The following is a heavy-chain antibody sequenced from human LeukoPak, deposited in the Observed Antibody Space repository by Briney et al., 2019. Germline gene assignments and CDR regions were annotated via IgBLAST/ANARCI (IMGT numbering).Heavy chain of an antibody. CDR3: AREELRYFDWLGGTFDY. J-gene: IGHJ4*02. V-gene: IGHV1-2*02. CDR2: INPNSGGR. D-gene: IGHD3-9*01. Sequence: ASVKVSCKASGYTFTGYYMHWVRQAPGQGLEWMGWINPNSGGRNYAQKFQGRVTMTRDTSISTAYMELSRLRSDDTAMYYCAREELRYFDWLGGTFDYWGQGTLVTVSS. CDR1: GYTFTGYY.